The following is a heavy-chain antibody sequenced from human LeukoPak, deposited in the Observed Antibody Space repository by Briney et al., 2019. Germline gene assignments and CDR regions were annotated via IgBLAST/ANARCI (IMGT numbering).Heavy chain of an antibody. CDR1: GGSISSHY. Sequence: SQTLSLTCIVSGGSISSHYWSWIRQPPGKGLEFLGYVYYTGSTDYSPSLKSRLTISADTAKNQFSLNLRSVTAADTAVYFCASHRRSHGAEYWGQGTLVTVSS. CDR2: VYYTGST. CDR3: ASHRRSHGAEY. V-gene: IGHV4-59*08. D-gene: IGHD5-18*01. J-gene: IGHJ4*02.